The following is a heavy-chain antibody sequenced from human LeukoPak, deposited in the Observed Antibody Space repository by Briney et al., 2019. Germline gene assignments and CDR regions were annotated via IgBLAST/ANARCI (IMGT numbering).Heavy chain of an antibody. Sequence: SVKVSCKASGFTFISSAIQWVRQVRGQRGEWIGWIVVGSGNTSYAQKFQDRVTITKDMSTMTAYIELSSLRSEDTALYYCAAVFFSSTVPYFDHWAQGTLVTVSS. D-gene: IGHD2-2*01. J-gene: IGHJ4*02. V-gene: IGHV1-58*02. CDR1: GFTFISSA. CDR2: IVVGSGNT. CDR3: AAVFFSSTVPYFDH.